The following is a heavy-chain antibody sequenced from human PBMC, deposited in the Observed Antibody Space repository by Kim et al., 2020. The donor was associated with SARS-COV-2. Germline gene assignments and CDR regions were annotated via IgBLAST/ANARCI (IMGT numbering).Heavy chain of an antibody. CDR3: ARELTDVYSTSWSLDS. J-gene: IGHJ4*02. D-gene: IGHD2-2*01. CDR2: IGRGGDT. CDR1: GLSFSSYD. Sequence: GGSLRLSCAASGLSFSSYDMHWVRQASGKGLEWVSAIGRGGDTYYAGSVKGRFTISRENGKNSLYLQMNSLRAADAGVYYCARELTDVYSTSWSLDSWGQGTLVTVSS. V-gene: IGHV3-13*04.